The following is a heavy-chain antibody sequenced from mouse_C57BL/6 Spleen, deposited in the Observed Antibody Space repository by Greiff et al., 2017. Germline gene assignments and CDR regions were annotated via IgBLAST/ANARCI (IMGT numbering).Heavy chain of an antibody. CDR1: GYAFTNYL. J-gene: IGHJ4*01. D-gene: IGHD2-4*01. V-gene: IGHV1-54*01. Sequence: QVQLQQSGAELVRPGTSVKVSCKASGYAFTNYLIEWVKQRPGQGLEWIGVINPGSGGTNYNEKFKGKATLTADKSSSTAYMQLSSLTSEDSAVYYCARTPAYYEYDVDMGCWGQGTSVTVAS. CDR2: INPGSGGT. CDR3: ARTPAYYEYDVDMGC.